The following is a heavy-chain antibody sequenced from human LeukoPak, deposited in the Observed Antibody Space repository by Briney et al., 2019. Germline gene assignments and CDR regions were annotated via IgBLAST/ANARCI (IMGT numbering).Heavy chain of an antibody. J-gene: IGHJ4*02. CDR2: IYYSGST. CDR3: ARALERHYFDY. CDR1: GGSISSHY. D-gene: IGHD1-1*01. Sequence: PSETLSLTCTVSGGSISSHYWSWIRQPPGKGLEWIGYIYYSGSTNYNPSLKSRVTISVDTANNQFSLHLNSVTPDDTAVYYCARALERHYFDYWGQGTLVTVSS. V-gene: IGHV4-59*11.